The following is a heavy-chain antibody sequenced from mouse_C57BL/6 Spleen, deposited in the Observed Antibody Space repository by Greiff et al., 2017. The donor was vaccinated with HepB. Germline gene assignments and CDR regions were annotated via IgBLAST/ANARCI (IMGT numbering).Heavy chain of an antibody. CDR3: ARETAFFAY. CDR2: ISDGGSYT. CDR1: GFTFSSYA. Sequence: EVKLVESGGGLVKPGGSLKLSCAASGFTFSSYAMSWVRQTPEKRLEWVATISDGGSYTYYPDNVKGRFTISRDNAKNNLYLQMSHLKSEDTAMYYCARETAFFAYWGQGTLVTVSA. V-gene: IGHV5-4*01. D-gene: IGHD4-1*01. J-gene: IGHJ3*01.